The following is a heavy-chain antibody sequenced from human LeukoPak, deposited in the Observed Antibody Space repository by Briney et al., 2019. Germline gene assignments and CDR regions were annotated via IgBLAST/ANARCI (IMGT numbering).Heavy chain of an antibody. J-gene: IGHJ3*02. CDR2: IHHRGSI. CDR3: TRHSRVIVGTTCAFDI. D-gene: IGHD1-26*01. CDR1: DSSITSGYY. Sequence: SETLSLTCAGSDSSITSGYYWAWIRQTPGKGLEWIGSIHHRGSIYYNPSLKSRVTVSLDASNNQFSLRLSSVTAADTALYYCTRHSRVIVGTTCAFDIWGQGTRVTVSS. V-gene: IGHV4-38-2*01.